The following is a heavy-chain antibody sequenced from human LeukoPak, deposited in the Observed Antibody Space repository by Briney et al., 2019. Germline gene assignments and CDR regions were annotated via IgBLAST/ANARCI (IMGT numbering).Heavy chain of an antibody. Sequence: TGGSLRLSCAASGFTFSSYAMHWVRQAPGKGLEWVAVISYDGSNKYYADSVKGRFTISRDNSKNTLYLQMNSPKAEDTAVYYCARDPSISSGWYNWFDPWGQGTLVTVSS. D-gene: IGHD6-19*01. CDR1: GFTFSSYA. CDR2: ISYDGSNK. CDR3: ARDPSISSGWYNWFDP. J-gene: IGHJ5*02. V-gene: IGHV3-30*01.